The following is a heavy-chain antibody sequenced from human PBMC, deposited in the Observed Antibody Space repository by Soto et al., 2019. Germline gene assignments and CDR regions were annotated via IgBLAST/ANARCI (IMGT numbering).Heavy chain of an antibody. J-gene: IGHJ5*02. D-gene: IGHD6-13*01. CDR2: INHSGST. V-gene: IGHV4-34*01. CDR1: GVSFRVYY. Sequence: SETXSLTCAFYGVSFRVYYFIWIRQPPGKGLELMGEINHSGSTKYNPSLKSRVTISVDTSKNQFSLKLSSVTAADTAVYYCAILRYRSSWYHNTWFDPWGQGTLVTVSS. CDR3: AILRYRSSWYHNTWFDP.